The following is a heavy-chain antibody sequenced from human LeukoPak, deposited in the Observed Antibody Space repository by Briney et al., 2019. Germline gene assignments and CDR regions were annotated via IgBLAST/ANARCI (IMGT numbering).Heavy chain of an antibody. CDR1: GFTFSDYY. V-gene: IGHV3-11*01. Sequence: GGSLRLSCAASGFTFSDYYMSWIRQAPGKGLEWVSYISSSGSTIYYADSVKGRFTISRDNAKNSLYLQMNSLRAEDTAVYYCARDPRRSRRSTSCYVGYWGQGTLVTVSS. D-gene: IGHD2-2*01. CDR3: ARDPRRSRRSTSCYVGY. J-gene: IGHJ4*02. CDR2: ISSSGSTI.